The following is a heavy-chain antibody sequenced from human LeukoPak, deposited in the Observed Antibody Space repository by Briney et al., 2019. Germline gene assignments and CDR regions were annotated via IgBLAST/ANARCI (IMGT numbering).Heavy chain of an antibody. J-gene: IGHJ4*02. CDR3: ARQQSLYGVKDY. CDR2: IYYSGST. Sequence: SETLSLICTVSSGSISSSSYYWGWIRQPPGKGLQWIGNIYYSGSTYYNPSLKSRVTISVDTSKKQFSLKLSSVTAADTAVYYCARQQSLYGVKDYWGQGTLVTVSS. CDR1: SGSISSSSYY. D-gene: IGHD4-17*01. V-gene: IGHV4-39*01.